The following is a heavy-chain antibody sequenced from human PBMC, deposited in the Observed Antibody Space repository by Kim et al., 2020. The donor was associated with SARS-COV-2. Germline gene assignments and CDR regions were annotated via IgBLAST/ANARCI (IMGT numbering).Heavy chain of an antibody. CDR3: ASVESEGIAAAVWFDP. Sequence: GGSLRLSCAASGFTFSSYSMNWVRQAPGKGLEWVSSISSSSSYIYYADSVKGRFTISRDNAKNSLYLQMNSLRAEDTAVYYCASVESEGIAAAVWFDPWGQGTLVTVSS. J-gene: IGHJ5*02. CDR2: ISSSSSYI. V-gene: IGHV3-21*01. D-gene: IGHD6-13*01. CDR1: GFTFSSYS.